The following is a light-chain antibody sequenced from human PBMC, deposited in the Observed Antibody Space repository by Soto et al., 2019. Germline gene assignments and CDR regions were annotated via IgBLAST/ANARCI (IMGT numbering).Light chain of an antibody. J-gene: IGKJ1*01. CDR1: QSISSY. V-gene: IGKV1-39*01. CDR2: AAS. CDR3: QQSYGTPT. Sequence: DIQITQSPSSLSACVGQRVVITFRASQSISSYLNWYQQKPGKAPKLLIYAASNLQSGVPSRFSGSEYGTDFTLTISSLKPEDFATYYCQQSYGTPTFGQGTKVDIK.